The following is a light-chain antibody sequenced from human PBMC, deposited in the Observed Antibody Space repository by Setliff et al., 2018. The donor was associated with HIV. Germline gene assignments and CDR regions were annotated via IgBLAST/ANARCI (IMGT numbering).Light chain of an antibody. Sequence: QSVLPQPASVSGSPGQPITISCTGTSGDVGRYNLVSWYQQQPGKPPKLMIYQASKRPSGVSNRFSGSKSGNTASLTISGLQAEDEADYYCCSNTGSNTYVFGTGTKVTVL. J-gene: IGLJ1*01. CDR1: SGDVGRYNL. CDR2: QAS. V-gene: IGLV2-23*01. CDR3: CSNTGSNTYV.